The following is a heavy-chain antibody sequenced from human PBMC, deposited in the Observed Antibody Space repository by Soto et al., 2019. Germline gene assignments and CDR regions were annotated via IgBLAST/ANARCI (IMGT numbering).Heavy chain of an antibody. Sequence: GESLKISCKGSGYSFTSYWIGWVRQMPGKGLEWMGIIYPGDSDTRYSPSFQGQVTISADKSISTAYLQWSSLKASDTAMYYCARPVTMVRGTPYGMDVWGQGTTVTVSS. D-gene: IGHD3-10*01. CDR2: IYPGDSDT. V-gene: IGHV5-51*01. CDR3: ARPVTMVRGTPYGMDV. CDR1: GYSFTSYW. J-gene: IGHJ6*02.